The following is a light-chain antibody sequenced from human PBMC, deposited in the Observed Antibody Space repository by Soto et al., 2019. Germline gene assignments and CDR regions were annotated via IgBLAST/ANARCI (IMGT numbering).Light chain of an antibody. CDR3: SSYTSSSTLWVV. V-gene: IGLV2-14*01. CDR2: DVS. J-gene: IGLJ2*01. CDR1: SSDVGGYNY. Sequence: QSALTQPASVSGSPGQSITISCTGTSSDVGGYNYVSWYQQHPGKAPKLMISDVSNRPSGVSNRFSGSKSGNTASLTISGLQAEDEADYYCSSYTSSSTLWVVFGGGTKLTVL.